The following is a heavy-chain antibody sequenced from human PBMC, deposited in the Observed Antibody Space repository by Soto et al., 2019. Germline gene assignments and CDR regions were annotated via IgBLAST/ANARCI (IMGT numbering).Heavy chain of an antibody. CDR3: ARHPGYGTSYFDA. CDR1: GDSISSISYY. Sequence: SETLSLTCTVSGDSISSISYYWGWIRQPPGRGLEGIGSIDYSGSTYYNPSLKSGVTISVDTSKNQFSLKLSSVPAAAPAVYYCARHPGYGTSYFDAWGQGTLVTLS. CDR2: IDYSGST. V-gene: IGHV4-39*01. J-gene: IGHJ4*02. D-gene: IGHD2-8*01.